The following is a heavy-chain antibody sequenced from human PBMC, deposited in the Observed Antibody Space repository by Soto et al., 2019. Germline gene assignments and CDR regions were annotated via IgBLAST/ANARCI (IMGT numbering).Heavy chain of an antibody. D-gene: IGHD1-26*01. Sequence: PSETLSLTCTVSGGSISSYYWSWIRQPPGKGLEWIGYIYYSGSTNYNPSLNSRLTISIDTSTNRFSLNLTSVTAADTAVYFCARLRWETENNWFDPWGQGALVTVSS. CDR1: GGSISSYY. J-gene: IGHJ5*02. CDR2: IYYSGST. CDR3: ARLRWETENNWFDP. V-gene: IGHV4-59*08.